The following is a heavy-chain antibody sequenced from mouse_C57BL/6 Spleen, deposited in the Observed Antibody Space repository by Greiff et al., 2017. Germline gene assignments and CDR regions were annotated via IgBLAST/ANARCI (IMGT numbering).Heavy chain of an antibody. CDR2: IDPEAGET. CDR1: GFNIKDYY. Sequence: VQLQQSGAELVKPGASVKLSCTASGFNIKDYYMPWVKQRPEQGLEWIGRIDPEAGETKYAPKFQGKATITADTSSNTAYLQLSSLTSEDTAVYYCARGYDGSFDYWGQGTTLTVSS. J-gene: IGHJ2*01. D-gene: IGHD2-2*01. CDR3: ARGYDGSFDY. V-gene: IGHV14-2*01.